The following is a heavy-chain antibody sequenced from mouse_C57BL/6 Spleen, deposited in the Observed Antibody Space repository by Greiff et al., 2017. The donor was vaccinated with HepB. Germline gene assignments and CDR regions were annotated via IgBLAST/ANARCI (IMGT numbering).Heavy chain of an antibody. CDR1: GFTFSNYT. CDR3: ARNRGVYFDY. V-gene: IGHV5-9*01. CDR2: ISGGGGNT. J-gene: IGHJ2*01. Sequence: EVKLVESGGGLVKPGGSLKLSCAASGFTFSNYTMSWVRQTPEKRLEWVATISGGGGNTYYPDSVKGRFTISRDNAKNTLYLQMSSLRSEDTALYYCARNRGVYFDYWGQGTTLTVSS.